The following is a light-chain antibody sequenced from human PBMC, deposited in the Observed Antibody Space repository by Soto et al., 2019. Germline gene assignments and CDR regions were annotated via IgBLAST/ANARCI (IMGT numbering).Light chain of an antibody. J-gene: IGKJ1*01. Sequence: DIQLTQSLSCLSASVGDRVTITCRASQGIRSFLAWYQQKPGKAPKLLIYAASTLQSGVPSRFSGSGSGTEFALTISSLQPEDFATYYCQQLNSYPRTFGQGTKAEIK. CDR2: AAS. CDR1: QGIRSF. CDR3: QQLNSYPRT. V-gene: IGKV1-9*01.